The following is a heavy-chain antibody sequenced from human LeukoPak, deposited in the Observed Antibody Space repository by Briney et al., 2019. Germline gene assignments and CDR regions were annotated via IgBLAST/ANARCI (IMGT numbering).Heavy chain of an antibody. CDR1: GFTFDRHA. CDR3: AKFGLAGSGRYHDAFDI. D-gene: IGHD3-10*01. J-gene: IGHJ3*02. Sequence: GGSLRLSCAASGFTFDRHAMCWVRQAPGKGLEWVSSIDIGGGTTYYADSVKGRPTISRDNSKNTLYLQMNSLRAEDTAVYYCAKFGLAGSGRYHDAFDIWGQGTMVTVSS. CDR2: IDIGGGTT. V-gene: IGHV3-23*01.